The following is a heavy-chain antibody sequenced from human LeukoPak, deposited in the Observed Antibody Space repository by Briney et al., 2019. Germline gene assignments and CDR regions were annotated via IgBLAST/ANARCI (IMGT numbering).Heavy chain of an antibody. Sequence: GGSLRLSCAASGFTFSTYAVNWVRQAPGKGLEWVSVISGSGGSTYHADSVKGRFTISRDNSNNTLYLQMNSLRAEDTAVYYCAKVCQFSHNSDYFDYWGQGTLVTVSS. V-gene: IGHV3-23*01. CDR2: ISGSGGST. J-gene: IGHJ4*02. CDR3: AKVCQFSHNSDYFDY. CDR1: GFTFSTYA.